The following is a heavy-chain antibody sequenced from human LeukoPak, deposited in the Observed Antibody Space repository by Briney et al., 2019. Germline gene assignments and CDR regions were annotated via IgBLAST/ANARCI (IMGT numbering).Heavy chain of an antibody. CDR2: IRYDGSNK. V-gene: IGHV3-30*02. D-gene: IGHD3-10*01. J-gene: IGHJ4*02. CDR1: GFAFSSYG. Sequence: PGGSLRLSCAASGFAFSSYGMHWVRHAPGKGLEWVAFIRYDGSNKYYADSVKGRFTISRDNSKNTLYLQMNSLRAEDTAVYYCAKDRVTMVRRVSLTFDYWGQGTLVTVSS. CDR3: AKDRVTMVRRVSLTFDY.